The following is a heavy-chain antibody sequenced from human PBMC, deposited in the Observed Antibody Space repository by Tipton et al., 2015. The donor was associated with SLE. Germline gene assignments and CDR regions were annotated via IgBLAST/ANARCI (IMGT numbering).Heavy chain of an antibody. V-gene: IGHV4-59*01. D-gene: IGHD1-26*01. CDR3: ARHQYYDGGYCLYDP. J-gene: IGHJ5*02. CDR1: GCPINYYY. Sequence: TLSLTCTVSGCPINYYYWSWILQPPGKGLEWIGYIYYSGTTYNPPLKSRVTISVDTSKGQFSLNLSSVTAADTAVYYYARHQYYDGGYCLYDPWPQAPLVSVSS. CDR2: IYYSGTT.